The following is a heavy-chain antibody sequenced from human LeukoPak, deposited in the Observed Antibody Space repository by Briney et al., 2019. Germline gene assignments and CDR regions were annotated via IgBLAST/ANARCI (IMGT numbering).Heavy chain of an antibody. CDR3: ARDRSSGIAADY. J-gene: IGHJ4*02. D-gene: IGHD2-15*01. CDR2: INPNSDGT. V-gene: IGHV1-2*02. Sequence: GASVKVSCKASGYTFTTYFIHWVRQAPGQGLEWMGWINPNSDGTNYAGKFLGRVTLTRDTSISTAYMELSSLRSDDTALYYCARDRSSGIAADYWGQGTLVTVSS. CDR1: GYTFTTYF.